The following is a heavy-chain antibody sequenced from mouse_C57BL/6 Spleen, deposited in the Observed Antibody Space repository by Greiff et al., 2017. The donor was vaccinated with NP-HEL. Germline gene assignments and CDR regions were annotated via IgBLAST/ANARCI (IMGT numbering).Heavy chain of an antibody. Sequence: EVKLMESGPGLVKPSQSLSLTCSVTGYSITSGYYWNWIRQFPGNKLEWMGYISYDGSNNYNPSLKNRISITRDTSKNQFFLKLNSVTTEDTATYYCARGIYRDAMDYWGQGTSVTVSS. D-gene: IGHD2-14*01. CDR3: ARGIYRDAMDY. V-gene: IGHV3-6*01. CDR1: GYSITSGYY. J-gene: IGHJ4*01. CDR2: ISYDGSN.